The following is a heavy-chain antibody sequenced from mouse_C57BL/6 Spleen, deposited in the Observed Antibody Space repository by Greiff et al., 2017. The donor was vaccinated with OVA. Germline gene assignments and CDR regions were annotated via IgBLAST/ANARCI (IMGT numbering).Heavy chain of an antibody. CDR2: ISYDGSN. D-gene: IGHD2-5*01. CDR1: GYSITSGYY. Sequence: EVQLVESGPGLVKPSQSLSLTCSVTGYSITSGYYWNWIRQFPGNKLEWMGYISYDGSNNYNPSLKNRISITRDTSKNQFFLKLNSVTTEDTATYYCAREWDYSNYGYFDVWGTGTTVTVSS. CDR3: AREWDYSNYGYFDV. V-gene: IGHV3-6*01. J-gene: IGHJ1*03.